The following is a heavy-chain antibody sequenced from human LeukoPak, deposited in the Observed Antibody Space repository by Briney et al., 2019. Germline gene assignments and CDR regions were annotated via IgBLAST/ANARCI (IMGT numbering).Heavy chain of an antibody. CDR3: ARGLLYYSYAPYYFDS. Sequence: GGSLRLSCAASGFTFSSYAMHWVRQAPGKGLEWVAVISYDGSNKYYADSVKGRFTISRDNSKNTLYLQMNSLRAEDTAVYYCARGLLYYSYAPYYFDSWGQGTRVTVSS. D-gene: IGHD5-18*01. J-gene: IGHJ4*02. CDR2: ISYDGSNK. CDR1: GFTFSSYA. V-gene: IGHV3-30*04.